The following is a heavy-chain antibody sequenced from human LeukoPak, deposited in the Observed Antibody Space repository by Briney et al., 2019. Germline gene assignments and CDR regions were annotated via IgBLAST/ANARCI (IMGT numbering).Heavy chain of an antibody. CDR1: GYTFTGHY. D-gene: IGHD6-13*01. CDR3: ARDRVPFYSSTFRDYYLHYGLDV. J-gene: IGHJ6*02. V-gene: IGHV1-2*02. Sequence: ASVKVSCKASGYTFTGHYIHWVRQAPGQGLEWMAWINPNSGGTSYAQKFEGRVSVTGDTSISTAYMELSRLRSDDTALYYCARDRVPFYSSTFRDYYLHYGLDVWGQGTTVTVSS. CDR2: INPNSGGT.